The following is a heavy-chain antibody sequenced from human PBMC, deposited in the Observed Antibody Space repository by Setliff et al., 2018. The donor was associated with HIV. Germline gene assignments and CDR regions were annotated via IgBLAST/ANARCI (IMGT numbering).Heavy chain of an antibody. J-gene: IGHJ4*02. CDR2: IYTTGST. Sequence: PSETLSLTCTVSGDSISNYYWSWVRQPPGKGLEWIGYIYTTGSTNYNPSLKSRVTMSVDTSKNQFSLRLTSVTAADTAVYYCARLGRAIDRGGYSLRFDYWGQGTLVTVSS. V-gene: IGHV4-4*09. D-gene: IGHD2-21*02. CDR3: ARLGRAIDRGGYSLRFDY. CDR1: GDSISNYY.